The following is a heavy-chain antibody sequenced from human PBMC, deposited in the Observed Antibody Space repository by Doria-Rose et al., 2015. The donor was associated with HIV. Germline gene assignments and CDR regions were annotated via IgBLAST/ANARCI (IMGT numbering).Heavy chain of an antibody. D-gene: IGHD6-13*01. J-gene: IGHJ4*02. CDR1: GVSLSSPGMG. CDR3: ARIKSSRWYHKYYFDF. Sequence: QVQLVQSGPVLVKPTETLTPTCTVSGVSLSSPGMGVSWIRQPPGKALEWLANIFSDDERSYKTSLKSRLTISRGTSKSQVFLTMTDMDPVDTATYYCARIKSSRWYHKYYFDFWGQGTLVIVSA. V-gene: IGHV2-26*01. CDR2: IFSDDER.